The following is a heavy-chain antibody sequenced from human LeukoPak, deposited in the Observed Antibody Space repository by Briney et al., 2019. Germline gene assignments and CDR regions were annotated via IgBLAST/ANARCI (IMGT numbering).Heavy chain of an antibody. CDR1: GFTFSSYA. D-gene: IGHD4-17*01. CDR3: AKDLTTLTTFFDY. CDR2: ISDSGGST. V-gene: IGHV3-23*01. Sequence: GGSLRLSCAASGFTFSSYAMSWVRQAPGKGLEWVSAISDSGGSTYYADSVKGRFTISRDNPENTLYLQMNSLRAEDTAVYYCAKDLTTLTTFFDYWGQGTLVTVSS. J-gene: IGHJ4*02.